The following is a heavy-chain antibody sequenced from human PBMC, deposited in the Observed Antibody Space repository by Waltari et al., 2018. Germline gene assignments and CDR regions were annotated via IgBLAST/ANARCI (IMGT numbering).Heavy chain of an antibody. J-gene: IGHJ4*02. CDR1: GFTFSRYS. Sequence: EVQLVESGGGLVKPGGSLRLSCAASGFTFSRYSMNWVRQAPGKGLEWVSSISSGSSYIYYADSVKGRFTISRDNAKYSLYLQMNSLRAEDTDVYYCAREGSQLIDYWGQGTLVTVSS. D-gene: IGHD6-6*01. V-gene: IGHV3-21*01. CDR3: AREGSQLIDY. CDR2: ISSGSSYI.